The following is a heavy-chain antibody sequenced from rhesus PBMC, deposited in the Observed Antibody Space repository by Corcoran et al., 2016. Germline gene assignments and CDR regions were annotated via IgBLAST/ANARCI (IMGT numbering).Heavy chain of an antibody. CDR3: AKDYSGSYSRYNSLDV. J-gene: IGHJ5-2*02. CDR2: INSGGGST. V-gene: IGHV3-103*01. D-gene: IGHD3-16*01. CDR1: GFTFSSYA. Sequence: EVQLVETGGGLVQPGGSLRLSCAASGFTFSSYAMQWVRQAPGKGLGWLSAINSGGGSTSYADSVKGRFTISRDNSKNTLSLQMNSLRAEDTAVYYCAKDYSGSYSRYNSLDVWGRGVLVTVSS.